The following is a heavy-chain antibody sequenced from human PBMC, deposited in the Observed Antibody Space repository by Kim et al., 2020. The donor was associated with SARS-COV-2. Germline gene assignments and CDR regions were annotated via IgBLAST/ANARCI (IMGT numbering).Heavy chain of an antibody. J-gene: IGHJ4*02. Sequence: GGSLRLSCAASGFTFSSYAMHWVRQAPGKGLEWVAVISYDGSNKYYVDSVKGRFTISRDNSKNTLYLQMNSLRAEDTAVYYCARGNGYFSFFDYWGQGTLVTVSS. V-gene: IGHV3-30*04. CDR3: ARGNGYFSFFDY. CDR1: GFTFSSYA. D-gene: IGHD6-13*01. CDR2: ISYDGSNK.